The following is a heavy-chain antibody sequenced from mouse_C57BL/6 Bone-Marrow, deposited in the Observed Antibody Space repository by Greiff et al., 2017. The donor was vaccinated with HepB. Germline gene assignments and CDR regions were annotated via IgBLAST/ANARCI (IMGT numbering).Heavy chain of an antibody. CDR3: ARGGYYSSSFAMDY. Sequence: EVMLVESGGGLVKPGGSLKLSCAASGFTFSSYAMSWVRQTPEKRLEWVATISDGGSYTYYPDNVKGRFTISRDNAKNNQYLQMSHLKSEDTAMYYCARGGYYSSSFAMDYWGQGTSVTVSS. CDR1: GFTFSSYA. J-gene: IGHJ4*01. V-gene: IGHV5-4*03. CDR2: ISDGGSYT. D-gene: IGHD1-1*01.